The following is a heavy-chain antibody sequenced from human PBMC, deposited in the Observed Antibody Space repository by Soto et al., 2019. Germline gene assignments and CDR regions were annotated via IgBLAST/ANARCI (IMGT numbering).Heavy chain of an antibody. J-gene: IGHJ6*02. CDR1: GYTSTSYY. Sequence: ASVKVSCKASGYTSTSYYMHWVRQAPGQGLEWMGIINPSGGSTSYAQKFQGRVTMTRDTSTSTVYMELSSLRSEDTAVYYCARGGTIFGVVSYYGMDVWGQGTTVTVS. D-gene: IGHD3-3*01. CDR3: ARGGTIFGVVSYYGMDV. CDR2: INPSGGST. V-gene: IGHV1-46*01.